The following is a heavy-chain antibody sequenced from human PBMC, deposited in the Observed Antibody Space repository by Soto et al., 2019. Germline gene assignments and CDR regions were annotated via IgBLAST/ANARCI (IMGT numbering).Heavy chain of an antibody. Sequence: SETLSLTCAVSGGSISSGGYSWSWIRQPPGKGLEWIGYIYHSGSTYYNPSLKSRVTISVDTSKNQFSLKLSSVTAADTAVYYCARERYYDFWSGYYYGMDVWGQGTTVTV. CDR1: GGSISSGGYS. CDR3: ARERYYDFWSGYYYGMDV. V-gene: IGHV4-30-2*01. D-gene: IGHD3-3*01. CDR2: IYHSGST. J-gene: IGHJ6*02.